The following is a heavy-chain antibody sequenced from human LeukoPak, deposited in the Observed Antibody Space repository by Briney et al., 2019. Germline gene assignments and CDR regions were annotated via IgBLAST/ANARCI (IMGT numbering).Heavy chain of an antibody. CDR1: GYTFTSYY. CDR2: INPSGGST. V-gene: IGHV1-46*01. J-gene: IGHJ4*02. Sequence: GASVKVSCKASGYTFTSYYMHWVRQAPGQGLEWMGIINPSGGSTSYAQKFQERVTITRDMSTSTAYMELSSLRSEDTAVYYCALGATLPDYWGQGTLVTVSS. D-gene: IGHD1-26*01. CDR3: ALGATLPDY.